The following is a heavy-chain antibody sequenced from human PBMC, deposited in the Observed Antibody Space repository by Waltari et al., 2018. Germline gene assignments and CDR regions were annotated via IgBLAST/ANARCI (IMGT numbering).Heavy chain of an antibody. D-gene: IGHD3-10*01. CDR1: GGTFSSYA. CDR2: IIPIFGTA. CDR3: ASRSGDYYYYGMDV. J-gene: IGHJ6*02. Sequence: QVQLVQSGAEVKKPGSSVKVSCTASGGTFSSYAISWVLQAPGQGLEWMGGIIPIFGTANYAQKFQGRVTITADESTSTAYMELSSLRSEDTAVYYCASRSGDYYYYGMDVWGQGTTVTVSS. V-gene: IGHV1-69*13.